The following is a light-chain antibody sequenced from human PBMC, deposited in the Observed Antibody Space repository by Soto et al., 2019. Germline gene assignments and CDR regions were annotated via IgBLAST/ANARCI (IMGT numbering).Light chain of an antibody. CDR3: SSFATTTTRI. Sequence: QSALTQPASVSGSPGQSITISCTGTSNDVGAFNYVSWYQQHPGKAPKVLIYDVSSRPSGVSNRFSGSKSGSTASLTISGLQAEDEADYYCSSFATTTTRIFGGGTKLTVL. J-gene: IGLJ2*01. V-gene: IGLV2-14*01. CDR1: SNDVGAFNY. CDR2: DVS.